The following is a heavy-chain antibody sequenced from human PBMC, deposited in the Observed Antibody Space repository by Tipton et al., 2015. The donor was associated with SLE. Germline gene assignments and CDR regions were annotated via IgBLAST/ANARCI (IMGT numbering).Heavy chain of an antibody. Sequence: TLSLTCFVSGGYITSDIYYWGWIRQPPGKGLEWIGSVYESGTTYYNPSLKSRVTMSVDTSKTQFSLKLSSVTAADTAVYYCARDRGTDYYYYYMDVWGKGTTVTVSS. CDR2: VYESGTT. CDR1: GGYITSDIYY. V-gene: IGHV4-39*07. J-gene: IGHJ6*03. D-gene: IGHD2-8*02. CDR3: ARDRGTDYYYYYMDV.